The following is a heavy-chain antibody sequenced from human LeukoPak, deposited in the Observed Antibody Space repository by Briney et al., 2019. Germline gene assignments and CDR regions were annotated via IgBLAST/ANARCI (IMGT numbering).Heavy chain of an antibody. Sequence: PSETLSLTCTVSGASMSSYYWSWIRQPAGKGLERIGHIYSSGRPNYNPSLKSRVTMSLDTSKNQFSLKLTSVTAADTAVYYCAKLGNQWELRHDYWGQGTLVTVSS. J-gene: IGHJ4*02. V-gene: IGHV4-4*07. D-gene: IGHD3-10*01. CDR1: GASMSSYY. CDR3: AKLGNQWELRHDY. CDR2: IYSSGRP.